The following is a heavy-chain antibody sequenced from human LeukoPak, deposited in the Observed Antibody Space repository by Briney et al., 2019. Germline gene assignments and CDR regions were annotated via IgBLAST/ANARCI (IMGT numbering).Heavy chain of an antibody. CDR2: ISSKSDGGTT. V-gene: IGHV3-15*01. Sequence: VGSLRSSCGASECAFKNVWMNWVGQAPGMWLHWVGRISSKSDGGTTDYAAPVKGRFTISRDDSTNTLSLQMSGLKAEDTALYFCITEPHDYGDFTFGYWGQGTLVTVSS. CDR1: ECAFKNVW. J-gene: IGHJ4*02. CDR3: ITEPHDYGDFTFGY. D-gene: IGHD4-17*01.